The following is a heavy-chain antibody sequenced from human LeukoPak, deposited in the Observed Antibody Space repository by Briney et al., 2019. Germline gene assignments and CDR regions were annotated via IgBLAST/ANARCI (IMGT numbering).Heavy chain of an antibody. D-gene: IGHD2-15*01. CDR2: ISGSGGST. J-gene: IGHJ3*02. CDR3: AREREDIVVVVAASRDAFDI. V-gene: IGHV3-23*01. CDR1: GFTFRSYA. Sequence: GGSLRLSCAASGFTFRSYAMSWVRQAPGKGLEWVSGISGSGGSTYYADSVKGRFTISRDTSKNTLYLQMNSLRDEDTAVYYCAREREDIVVVVAASRDAFDIWGQGTMVTVSS.